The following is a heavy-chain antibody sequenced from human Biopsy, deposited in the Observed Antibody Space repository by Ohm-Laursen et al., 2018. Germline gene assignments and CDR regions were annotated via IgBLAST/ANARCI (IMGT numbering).Heavy chain of an antibody. CDR3: TRGGYYYDSLAYYYWFDP. CDR1: GYTFTCYH. D-gene: IGHD3-22*01. CDR2: INAKTGDT. J-gene: IGHJ5*02. Sequence: GPSVKVSCKASGYTFTCYHVHWVRQAPGQGLEWMGWINAKTGDTNYAQKFQGRVTMTRDASISTAYVDLSSLRSDDTAVYYCTRGGYYYDSLAYYYWFDPWGQGTLVTVSS. V-gene: IGHV1-2*02.